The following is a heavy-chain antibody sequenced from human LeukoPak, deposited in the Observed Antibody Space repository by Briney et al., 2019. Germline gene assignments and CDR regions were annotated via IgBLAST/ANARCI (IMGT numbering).Heavy chain of an antibody. Sequence: GASVKVSCKASGYTVTSYYMHWVRQAPGQGLEWMGIINPSGGSTSYAQKFQGRVTMTRDTSTSTVYMELSSLRSEDTAVYYCARLTAVDTAMASTDYWGQGTLVTVSS. D-gene: IGHD5-18*01. CDR3: ARLTAVDTAMASTDY. V-gene: IGHV1-46*01. CDR2: INPSGGST. J-gene: IGHJ4*02. CDR1: GYTVTSYY.